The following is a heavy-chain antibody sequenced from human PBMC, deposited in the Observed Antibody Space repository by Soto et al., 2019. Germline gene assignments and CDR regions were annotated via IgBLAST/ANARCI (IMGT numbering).Heavy chain of an antibody. CDR3: ARQIYDSDTGPNFQYYFDS. V-gene: IGHV5-10-1*01. CDR2: IDPSDSQT. CDR1: GYSFAGYW. J-gene: IGHJ4*02. D-gene: IGHD3-22*01. Sequence: GESLKISCKGSGYSFAGYWITWVRQKPGKGLEWMGRIDPSDSQTYYSPSFRGHVTISVTKSITTVFLQWGSLKASDTAMYYCARQIYDSDTGPNFQYYFDSWGQGTPVTVSS.